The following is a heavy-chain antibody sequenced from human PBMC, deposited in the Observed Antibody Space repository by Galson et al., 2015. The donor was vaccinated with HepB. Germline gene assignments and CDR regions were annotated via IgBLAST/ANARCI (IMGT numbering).Heavy chain of an antibody. CDR1: GGSFSGYY. CDR2: INHSGST. D-gene: IGHD2-15*01. Sequence: SLTCAVYGGSFSGYYWSWIRQPPGKGLEWIGEINHSGSTNYNPSLKSRVTISVDTSKNQFSLKLSSVTAADTAVYYCAKGGGGYCSGGSCRPLRYWGQGTLVTVSS. J-gene: IGHJ4*02. V-gene: IGHV4-34*01. CDR3: AKGGGGYCSGGSCRPLRY.